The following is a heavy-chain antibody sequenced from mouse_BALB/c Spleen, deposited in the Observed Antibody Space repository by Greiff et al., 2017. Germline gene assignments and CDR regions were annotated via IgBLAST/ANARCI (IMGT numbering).Heavy chain of an antibody. V-gene: IGHV3-8*02. J-gene: IGHJ2*01. CDR3: ARCYGYDVYFDY. CDR1: GDSITSGY. CDR2: ISYSGST. D-gene: IGHD2-2*01. Sequence: EVKLQESGPSLVKPSQTLSLTCSVTGDSITSGYWNWIRKFPGNKLEYMGYISYSGSTYYNPSLKSRISITRDTSKNQYYLQLNSVTTEDTATYYCARCYGYDVYFDYWGQGTTLTVSS.